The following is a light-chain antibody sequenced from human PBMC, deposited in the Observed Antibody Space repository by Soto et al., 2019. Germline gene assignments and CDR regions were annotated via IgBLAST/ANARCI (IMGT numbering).Light chain of an antibody. CDR1: QGVSSY. J-gene: IGKJ4*01. CDR3: QQLNSYPSLT. CDR2: AAS. Sequence: DILLTQSPAFLSASLGDRVTITCRASQGVSSYLAWYQQKPGQAPKLLIYAASTLPSGVPSRFSGSGSGTEFTLTISSLQPEDFATYYCQQLNSYPSLTFGGGTKVEIK. V-gene: IGKV1-9*01.